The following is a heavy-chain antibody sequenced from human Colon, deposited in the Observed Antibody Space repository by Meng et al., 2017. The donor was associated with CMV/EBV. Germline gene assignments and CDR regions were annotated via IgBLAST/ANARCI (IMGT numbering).Heavy chain of an antibody. Sequence: GESLKISCAASGFTFSSYSMNWVRQAPGKGLEWVSSISSSSSYIYYADSVKGRFTISRDNAKNSLYLQMNSLRAEDTAVYYCATETMVVTLFDYWGQGTLVTVSS. J-gene: IGHJ4*02. D-gene: IGHD4-23*01. V-gene: IGHV3-21*01. CDR2: ISSSSSYI. CDR3: ATETMVVTLFDY. CDR1: GFTFSSYS.